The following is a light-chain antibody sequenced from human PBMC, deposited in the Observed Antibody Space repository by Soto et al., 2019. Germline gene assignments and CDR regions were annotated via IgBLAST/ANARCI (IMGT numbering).Light chain of an antibody. V-gene: IGLV1-47*01. CDR3: AAWDESLVASYV. CDR2: RNN. CDR1: SSNIGNNY. Sequence: QSVLTQPPSASGTPGQRVTISCSGSSSNIGNNYVFWYQKFPGTAPKLLIYRNNQRPSGVPDRFSGSKSGTSASLAISGLRSEDEADYYCAAWDESLVASYVSGTGTKVTVL. J-gene: IGLJ1*01.